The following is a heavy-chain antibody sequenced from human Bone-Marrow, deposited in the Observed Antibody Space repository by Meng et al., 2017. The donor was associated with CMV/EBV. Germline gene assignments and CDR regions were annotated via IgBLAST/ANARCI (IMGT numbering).Heavy chain of an antibody. CDR2: TYYGSKWYN. CDR3: ARVRTMVRGVLIFDP. CDR1: VSSNSAA. Sequence: VSSNSAAWNWIRQSPSRGLEWLGRTYYGSKWYNDYAVSVKSRITINPDTSKNQFSLQLNSVTPEDTAVYYCARVRTMVRGVLIFDPWGQGTLVTVSS. J-gene: IGHJ5*02. V-gene: IGHV6-1*01. D-gene: IGHD3-10*01.